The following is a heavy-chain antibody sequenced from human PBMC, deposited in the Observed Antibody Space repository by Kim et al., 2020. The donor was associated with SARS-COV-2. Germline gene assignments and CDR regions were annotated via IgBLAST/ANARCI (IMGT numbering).Heavy chain of an antibody. D-gene: IGHD6-6*01. J-gene: IGHJ5*02. Sequence: SETLSLTCAVSGGSISSSNWWSWVRQPPGKGLEWIGEIYHSGSTNYNPSLKSRVTISVDKSKNQFSLKLSSVTAADTAVYYCARSTGYSSSSGGWFDPWGQGTLVTVSS. CDR1: GGSISSSNW. V-gene: IGHV4-4*02. CDR3: ARSTGYSSSSGGWFDP. CDR2: IYHSGST.